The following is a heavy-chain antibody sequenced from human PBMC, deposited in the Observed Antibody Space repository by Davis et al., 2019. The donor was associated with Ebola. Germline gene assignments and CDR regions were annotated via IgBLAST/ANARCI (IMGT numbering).Heavy chain of an antibody. J-gene: IGHJ4*02. CDR3: TSTVTTGQSDY. V-gene: IGHV3-73*01. D-gene: IGHD4-17*01. Sequence: GGSLRLSCAASGFTFSGSAMHWVRQASGKGLEWVGRIRSKANSYATAYASSVKGRFTISRDDSKNTAYLQMNSLKTEDTAVYYCTSTVTTGQSDYWGQGPLVTVSS. CDR1: GFTFSGSA. CDR2: IRSKANSYAT.